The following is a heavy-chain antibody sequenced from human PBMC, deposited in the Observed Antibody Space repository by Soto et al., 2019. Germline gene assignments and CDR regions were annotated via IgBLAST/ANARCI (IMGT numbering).Heavy chain of an antibody. CDR2: TYYRSKWYN. D-gene: IGHD2-15*01. Sequence: PSRTLSLPCAISGENVSSNTAEWSWISQSPSRGLEWLARTYYRSKWYNDYAVSVKSRISINLDTSKNQLSLQLISVTPADTAVYYCARDVVVVAAQEFLGDAFDAWGQVTTVTVSS. CDR3: ARDVVVVAAQEFLGDAFDA. J-gene: IGHJ3*01. V-gene: IGHV6-1*01. CDR1: GENVSSNTAE.